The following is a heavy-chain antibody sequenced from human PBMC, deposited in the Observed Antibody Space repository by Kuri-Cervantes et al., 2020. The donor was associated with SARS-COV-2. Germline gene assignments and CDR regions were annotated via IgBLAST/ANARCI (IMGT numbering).Heavy chain of an antibody. CDR3: ARDGWGSTSHNWFDP. CDR2: INQDGSEK. CDR1: GFTFSYYW. Sequence: GESLKISCAASGFTFSYYWMSWVRQAPGKGLEWVANINQDGSEKYYVGSVKGRFAISRDNAKNSLYLQMNSLRAEDTAVYYCARDGWGSTSHNWFDPWGQGTRVTVSS. V-gene: IGHV3-7*04. J-gene: IGHJ5*02. D-gene: IGHD2-2*01.